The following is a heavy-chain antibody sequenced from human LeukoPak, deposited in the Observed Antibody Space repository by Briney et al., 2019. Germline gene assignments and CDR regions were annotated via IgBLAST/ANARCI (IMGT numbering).Heavy chain of an antibody. CDR3: ARDSDIVVVPPDY. Sequence: PEGSLRLSCAASGFTFSSYWMSWVRQAPGKGLEWVANIKQDGSEKYYVDSVKGQFTISRDNAKNSLYLQMNSLRAEDTAVYYCARDSDIVVVPPDYWGQGTLVTVSS. CDR2: IKQDGSEK. V-gene: IGHV3-7*01. J-gene: IGHJ4*02. D-gene: IGHD2-2*01. CDR1: GFTFSSYW.